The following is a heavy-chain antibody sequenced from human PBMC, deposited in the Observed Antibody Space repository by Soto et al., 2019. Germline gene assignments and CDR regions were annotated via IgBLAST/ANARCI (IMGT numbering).Heavy chain of an antibody. CDR2: IIPIFGTA. V-gene: IGHV1-69*13. D-gene: IGHD6-13*01. CDR1: GGTFSSYA. J-gene: IGHJ5*02. Sequence: SVKVSCKASGGTFSSYAISWVRQAPGQGLEWMGGIIPIFGTANYAQKFQGRVTITADESTSTAYMELSSLRSEDTAVYYCARGPGGIAAAGSWFDPWGQGTLVTVSS. CDR3: ARGPGGIAAAGSWFDP.